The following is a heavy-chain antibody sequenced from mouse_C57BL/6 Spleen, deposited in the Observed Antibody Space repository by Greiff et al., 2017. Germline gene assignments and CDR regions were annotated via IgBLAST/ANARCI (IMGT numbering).Heavy chain of an antibody. CDR1: GYAFSSSW. V-gene: IGHV1-82*01. Sequence: VQLQESGPELVKPGASVKISCKASGYAFSSSWMNWVKQRPGKGLEWIGRIYPGDGDTNYNGKFKGKATLTADKSSSTAYMQLSSLTSEDSAVYFCALITTVADWYFDVWGTGTTVTVSS. J-gene: IGHJ1*03. D-gene: IGHD1-1*01. CDR2: IYPGDGDT. CDR3: ALITTVADWYFDV.